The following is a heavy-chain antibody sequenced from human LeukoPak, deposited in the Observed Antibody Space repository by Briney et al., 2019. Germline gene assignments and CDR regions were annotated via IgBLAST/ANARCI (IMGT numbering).Heavy chain of an antibody. CDR3: AREGERVRGVIITGLYYFDY. J-gene: IGHJ4*02. V-gene: IGHV4-39*07. D-gene: IGHD3-10*01. CDR2: IYYSGST. Sequence: SETLSLTCTVSGGSISSSSYYWGWIRQPPGKGLEWIGSIYYSGSTYYNPSLKSRVTISVDTSKNQFSLKLSSVTAADTAVYYCAREGERVRGVIITGLYYFDYWGQGTLVTVSS. CDR1: GGSISSSSYY.